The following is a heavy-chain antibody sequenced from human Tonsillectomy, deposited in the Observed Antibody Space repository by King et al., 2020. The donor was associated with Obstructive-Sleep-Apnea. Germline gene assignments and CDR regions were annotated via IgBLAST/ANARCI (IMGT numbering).Heavy chain of an antibody. Sequence: QLVQSGGDLVQSGGSLRLSCAASGFTFSRYDIHWVRQVTGKGLEWVSGLGTVGDTFYPDSVKGRFTISRANGRDSAFLQMDSLRPGDTGVYYCTRGNSPPNADGMDVWGQGTTVTVSS. V-gene: IGHV3-13*04. CDR3: TRGNSPPNADGMDV. J-gene: IGHJ6*02. CDR2: LGTVGDT. CDR1: GFTFSRYD. D-gene: IGHD2-2*01.